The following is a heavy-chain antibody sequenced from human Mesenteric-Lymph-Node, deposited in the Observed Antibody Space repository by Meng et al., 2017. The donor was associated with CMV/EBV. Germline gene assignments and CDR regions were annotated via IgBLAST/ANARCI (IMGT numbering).Heavy chain of an antibody. CDR1: GGSVSRGSYY. V-gene: IGHV4-61*01. CDR3: ATDVGSGWTRD. J-gene: IGHJ4*02. CDR2: IYHSGST. Sequence: SETLSLTCTVSGGSVSRGSYYWSWIRQSPGKGLEWIGNIYHSGSTNYNPALKSRVTISVDTSKNQFSLKLSSVTAADTAVYYCATDVGSGWTRDWGQGTLVTVSS. D-gene: IGHD6-19*01.